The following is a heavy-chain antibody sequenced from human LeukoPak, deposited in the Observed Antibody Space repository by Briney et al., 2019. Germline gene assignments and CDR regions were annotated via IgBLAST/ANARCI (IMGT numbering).Heavy chain of an antibody. V-gene: IGHV3-7*01. CDR1: GFTFSTYA. CDR3: ARSRFYFDY. Sequence: GGSLRLSCAASGFTFSTYAMSWVRQAPGKGLEWVAKIKPDGSEKDHVDSVKGRFTISRDNAKNSLYLQLNSLRAEDTAVYYCARSRFYFDYWGQGTLVTVSS. J-gene: IGHJ4*02. CDR2: IKPDGSEK.